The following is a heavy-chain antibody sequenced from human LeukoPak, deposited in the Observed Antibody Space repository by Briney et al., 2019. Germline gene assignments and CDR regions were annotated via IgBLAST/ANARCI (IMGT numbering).Heavy chain of an antibody. Sequence: GGSLRLSCAASGFTFCSYSMNWVRHAPGKGLEWVSPIISSSGYIYNAESVKGRFTIPRDNSKNTLYLQMNSLRAEDTAVYYCARDRGGRYCSSTSCYYRGAWCDYWGQGTLVTVSS. CDR2: IISSSGYI. D-gene: IGHD2-2*01. CDR1: GFTFCSYS. J-gene: IGHJ4*02. V-gene: IGHV3-21*01. CDR3: ARDRGGRYCSSTSCYYRGAWCDY.